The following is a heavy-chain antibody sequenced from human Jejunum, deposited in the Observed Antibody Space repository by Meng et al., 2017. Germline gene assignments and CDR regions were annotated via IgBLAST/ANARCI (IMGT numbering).Heavy chain of an antibody. CDR2: VTHNEGT. J-gene: IGHJ4*02. CDR1: GESFTNYY. D-gene: IGHD4/OR15-4a*01. CDR3: ARGQDRAKTGY. Sequence: HVHLEQWGAGLLKPSEPLSLTCAVYGESFTNYYWNWIRQPPGKGLEWIGEVTHNEGTNYNPYLKSRVTISVDMSKNKFSLKLSSVTAADTAVYYCARGQDRAKTGYWGQETLVTVSS. V-gene: IGHV4-34*01.